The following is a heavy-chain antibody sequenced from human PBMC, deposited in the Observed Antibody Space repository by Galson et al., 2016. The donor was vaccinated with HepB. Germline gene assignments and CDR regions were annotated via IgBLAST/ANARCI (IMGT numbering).Heavy chain of an antibody. CDR2: TFYRSNWQN. V-gene: IGHV6-1*01. Sequence: CAISGDSVSSNSAGWNWIRQSPSRXLEWLGRTFYRSNWQNDYAESVKSRISINQDTSKNQFSLQLNSVTPAHTAVYYCARSYLLGRGFGWWGQGTLVTVSS. CDR3: ARSYLLGRGFGW. J-gene: IGHJ4*02. CDR1: GDSVSSNSAG. D-gene: IGHD7-27*01.